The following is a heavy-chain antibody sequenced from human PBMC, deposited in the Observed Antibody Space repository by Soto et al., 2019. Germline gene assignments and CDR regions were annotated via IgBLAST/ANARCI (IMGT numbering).Heavy chain of an antibody. Sequence: QVQLVQSGAEVKKPGASVKVSCKASGYTFTSYYMHWVRQAPGQGLEWMGIINPSGGSTSYAQKFQGRVNMNRDTSTSTVYMELSSLRSDDKDVYYCARGRPFGVVIIDLDYWGQGTLVTVSS. CDR1: GYTFTSYY. J-gene: IGHJ4*02. CDR2: INPSGGST. CDR3: ARGRPFGVVIIDLDY. V-gene: IGHV1-46*03. D-gene: IGHD3-3*01.